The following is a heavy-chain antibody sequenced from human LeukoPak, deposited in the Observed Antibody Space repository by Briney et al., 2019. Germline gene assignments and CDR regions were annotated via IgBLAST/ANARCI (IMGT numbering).Heavy chain of an antibody. CDR1: EFTFNSYG. D-gene: IGHD3-10*01. CDR3: AKPYYYGSGANYFDY. Sequence: PGRSLRLSCAASEFTFNSYGMHWVRQAPGKGLEWVAVISNDGNNKYYADSVKGRFTISRDNSKNTLFLQMNSLRAEDTAVYYCAKPYYYGSGANYFDYRGQGTLVTVSS. V-gene: IGHV3-30*18. J-gene: IGHJ4*02. CDR2: ISNDGNNK.